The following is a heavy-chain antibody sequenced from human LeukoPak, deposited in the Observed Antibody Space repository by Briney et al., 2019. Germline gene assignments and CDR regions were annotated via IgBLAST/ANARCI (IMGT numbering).Heavy chain of an antibody. D-gene: IGHD1-26*01. V-gene: IGHV3-30-3*01. J-gene: IGHJ4*02. CDR1: GFTFSSYA. Sequence: PGGSLRLSCAASGFTFSSYAMHWVRQAPGEGLEWVAVISYDGSNKYYADSVKGRFTISRDNSKNTLYLQMNSLRAEDTAVYYCARDGGYSGSYGYDFDYWGQGTLVTVSS. CDR2: ISYDGSNK. CDR3: ARDGGYSGSYGYDFDY.